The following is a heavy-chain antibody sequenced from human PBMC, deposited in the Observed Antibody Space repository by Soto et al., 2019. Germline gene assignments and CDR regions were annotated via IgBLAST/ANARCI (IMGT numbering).Heavy chain of an antibody. V-gene: IGHV1-69*02. CDR3: ARGLGYCTNGVCYPHDIDY. CDR2: IIPILGIA. J-gene: IGHJ4*02. CDR1: GGTFSSYT. D-gene: IGHD2-8*01. Sequence: GASVKVSCKASGGTFSSYTISWVRQAPGQGLEWMGRIIPILGIANYAQKFQGRVTITADKSTSTAYMELSSLRSEDTAVYYCARGLGYCTNGVCYPHDIDYWGKGTLVTVDS.